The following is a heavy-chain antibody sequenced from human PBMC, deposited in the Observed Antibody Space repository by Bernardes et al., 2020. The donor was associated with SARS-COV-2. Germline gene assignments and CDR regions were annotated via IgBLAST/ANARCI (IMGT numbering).Heavy chain of an antibody. V-gene: IGHV3-9*01. CDR3: ARNSYGALFDF. CDR2: ISWNSGSV. Sequence: GGSLRLSCAASGFTFDDYAMHWVRQAPGKGLEWVSGISWNSGSVGYADSVKGRFTISRDNAKNSVFLQMNSLRAEDTAIYYCARNSYGALFDFWGQGILVTVSS. J-gene: IGHJ4*02. CDR1: GFTFDDYA. D-gene: IGHD5-18*01.